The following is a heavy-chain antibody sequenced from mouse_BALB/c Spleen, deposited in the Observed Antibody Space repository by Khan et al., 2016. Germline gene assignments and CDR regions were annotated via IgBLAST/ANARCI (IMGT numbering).Heavy chain of an antibody. V-gene: IGHV1-69*02. CDR1: GYTFTSYW. D-gene: IGHD1-1*01. CDR3: TRDYHGSSSMDD. J-gene: IGHJ4*01. CDR2: IFPSDSYT. Sequence: QVQLQQSGTELVRPGASVKLSCKASGYTFTSYWINWVKQRPGQGLEWIGNIFPSDSYTNYNQKFKDKATLTVDKSSNTAYMQLSSPTTEDSAVYYCTRDYHGSSSMDDWGQGTSVTVSS.